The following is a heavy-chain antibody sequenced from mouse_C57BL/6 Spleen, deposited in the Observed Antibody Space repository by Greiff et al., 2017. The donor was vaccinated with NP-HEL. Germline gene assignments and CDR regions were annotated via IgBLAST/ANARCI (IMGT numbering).Heavy chain of an antibody. CDR3: GRRGNWDVKGAMDD. CDR2: IYPGDGDT. V-gene: IGHV1-80*01. J-gene: IGHJ4*01. D-gene: IGHD4-1*01. CDR1: GYAFSSYW. Sequence: VQLHQSGAELVKPGASVKISCKASGYAFSSYWMNWVKQRPGKGLEWLGQIYPGDGDTYYNGKINGKATLTADKSSNTAYMQLSSLTSEDSAVYFWGRRGNWDVKGAMDDWGQGTSVTVSS.